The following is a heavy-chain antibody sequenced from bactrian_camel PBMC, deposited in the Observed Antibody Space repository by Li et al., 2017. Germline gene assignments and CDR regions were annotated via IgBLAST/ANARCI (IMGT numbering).Heavy chain of an antibody. J-gene: IGHJ4*01. Sequence: HVQLVESGGGAVQPGGSLTLSCVVSGCKNSHYCMAWFRQAPGKERERVAATFQRIGSTYYSDAVKGRFTISRDNANSTVYLQLTNLKTTDTARYYCRRDSNIPESQGTQVTVS. V-gene: IGHV3-3*01. CDR1: GCKNSHYC. CDR2: TFQRIGST. D-gene: IGHD4*01.